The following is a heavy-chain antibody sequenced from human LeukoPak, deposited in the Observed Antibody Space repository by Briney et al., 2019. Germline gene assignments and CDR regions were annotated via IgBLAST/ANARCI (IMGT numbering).Heavy chain of an antibody. D-gene: IGHD6-13*01. J-gene: IGHJ6*04. CDR1: GLTFSSYE. CDR2: ISSSGSTI. V-gene: IGHV3-48*03. Sequence: PGGSLRLSCAASGLTFSSYEMNWVRQTPGKGLEWVSYISSSGSTIYYADSVKGRFTISRDNAKNSLYLQMNSLRAEDTAVYYCARNLSAAGTWYYYYYGMDVWGKGTTVTVSS. CDR3: ARNLSAAGTWYYYYYGMDV.